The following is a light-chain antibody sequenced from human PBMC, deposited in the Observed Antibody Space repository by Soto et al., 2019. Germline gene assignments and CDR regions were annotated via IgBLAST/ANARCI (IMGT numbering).Light chain of an antibody. CDR3: SSYAGTNNVI. CDR2: EVT. CDR1: ISDVGGYNH. J-gene: IGLJ2*01. Sequence: HSVLTQPPSASGSPGQSVTISCAGSISDVGGYNHVSWYQQHPGKAPKLLIYEVTKRPSGVPARFSGSKSGNTASLTVSGLQGDDEADYYCSSYAGTNNVIFGGGTKLTVL. V-gene: IGLV2-8*01.